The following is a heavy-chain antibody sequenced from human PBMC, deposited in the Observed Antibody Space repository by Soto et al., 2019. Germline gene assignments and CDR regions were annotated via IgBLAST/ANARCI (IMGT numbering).Heavy chain of an antibody. D-gene: IGHD3-3*01. CDR2: INHSGST. J-gene: IGHJ6*02. V-gene: IGHV4-34*01. Sequence: PCETLSLTYGVYGGSFIGYYWSWIRQHPGKGLEWIGEINHSGSTNYNPSLKSRVTISVDTSKNQFSLKLSSVTAADTAVYYCARDAPIFKRITIFGVVPHYGMDVWGQGTTVTVSS. CDR1: GGSFIGYY. CDR3: ARDAPIFKRITIFGVVPHYGMDV.